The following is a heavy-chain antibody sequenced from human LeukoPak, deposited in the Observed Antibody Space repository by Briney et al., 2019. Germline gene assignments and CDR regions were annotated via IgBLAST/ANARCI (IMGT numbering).Heavy chain of an antibody. D-gene: IGHD6-6*01. CDR1: RFPFSSYS. Sequence: GGSLRLSCAASRFPFSSYSMNWVRQAPGKGLEWVSYISSSGSTIYYTDSVKGRFTISRDNAKNSLYLQMNSLRAEDTALYYCARDSEYSSSSFDYWGQGTLVTVSS. V-gene: IGHV3-48*04. CDR3: ARDSEYSSSSFDY. CDR2: ISSSGSTI. J-gene: IGHJ4*02.